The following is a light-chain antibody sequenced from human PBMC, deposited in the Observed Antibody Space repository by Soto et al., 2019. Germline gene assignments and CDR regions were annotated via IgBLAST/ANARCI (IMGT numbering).Light chain of an antibody. CDR1: QSVSGSC. CDR3: QQYGSSPFT. J-gene: IGKJ3*01. V-gene: IGKV3-20*01. Sequence: EIVLTQSPGTLSLSPGERATLSCRASQSVSGSCLAWYQQKPGQAPRLLTYGASSRATGIPDRFSGSGSGTDFTLTISRLQPEDFALYYCQQYGSSPFTVGAGSKVEIK. CDR2: GAS.